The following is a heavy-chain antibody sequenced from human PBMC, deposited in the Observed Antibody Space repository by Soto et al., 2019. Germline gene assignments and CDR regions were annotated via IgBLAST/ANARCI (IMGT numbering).Heavy chain of an antibody. Sequence: QLQLQESGPGLVRPSGTLSLTCAVSGGFTSTNNWWSWVRQPPGKGLEWIGDAYHSGSTEYNPSLKSRGSISVDKSKNPISLKLTSATAADTAVYYCARSPPSSYYGGSGTFDYWGQGTLVTVSS. CDR2: AYHSGST. CDR3: ARSPPSSYYGGSGTFDY. D-gene: IGHD3-10*01. CDR1: GGFTSTNNW. V-gene: IGHV4-4*02. J-gene: IGHJ4*02.